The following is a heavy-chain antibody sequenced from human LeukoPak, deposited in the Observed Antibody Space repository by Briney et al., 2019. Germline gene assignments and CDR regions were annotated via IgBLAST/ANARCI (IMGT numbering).Heavy chain of an antibody. D-gene: IGHD5-18*01. Sequence: GGSLRLSCAASGFTFDDYAMHWVRQAPGKGLEWVSAISGSGGSTYCADSVKGRFTISRDNSKNTLYLQMNSLRAEDTAVYYCAKDSPLAMNDYWGQGTLVTVSS. CDR3: AKDSPLAMNDY. J-gene: IGHJ4*02. V-gene: IGHV3-23*01. CDR1: GFTFDDYA. CDR2: ISGSGGST.